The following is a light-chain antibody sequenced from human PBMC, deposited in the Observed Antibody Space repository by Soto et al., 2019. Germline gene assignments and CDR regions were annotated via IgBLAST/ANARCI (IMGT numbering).Light chain of an antibody. CDR1: QSVSSN. V-gene: IGKV3-15*01. J-gene: IGKJ1*01. CDR2: CAS. Sequence: EIVMTQSPATLSVSPGERATLSCRASQSVSSNLAWYQQKPGQAPRLLIYCASTRATGIPARFSGSGSGTEFTLTISRLQSEDFAVYYCQQYNKWPRTFGQGTKVEIK. CDR3: QQYNKWPRT.